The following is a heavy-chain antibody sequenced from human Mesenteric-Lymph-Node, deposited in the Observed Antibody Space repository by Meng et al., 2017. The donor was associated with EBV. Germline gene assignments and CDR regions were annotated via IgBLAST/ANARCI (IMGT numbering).Heavy chain of an antibody. CDR1: GGSFRCYY. CDR2: SNQSGST. J-gene: IGHJ5*02. D-gene: IGHD4-11*01. CDR3: ARGKTVGRSPWFDP. Sequence: PGGAGLVKPSGALSLTCAVYGGSFRCYYWTWIRQSPGKGLEWIGESNQSGSTSYNPSLKSRVTISVDTSQNQFSLKLSSVTAADTAVYYCARGKTVGRSPWFDPWGQGTLVTVSS. V-gene: IGHV4-34*01.